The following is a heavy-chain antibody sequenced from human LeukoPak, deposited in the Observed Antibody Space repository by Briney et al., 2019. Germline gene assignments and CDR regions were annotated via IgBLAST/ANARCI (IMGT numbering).Heavy chain of an antibody. V-gene: IGHV3-23*01. CDR2: ISGSGGST. D-gene: IGHD3-3*01. J-gene: IGHJ6*02. Sequence: GGSLRLSCAASGFTFSSYAMSWVRQAPGKGLEWVSAISGSGGSTYYADSLKGRFTISRDNSKNTLYLQMNSLRAEDTAVYYCAKELLRFLEWFYGMDVWGQGTTVTVSS. CDR1: GFTFSSYA. CDR3: AKELLRFLEWFYGMDV.